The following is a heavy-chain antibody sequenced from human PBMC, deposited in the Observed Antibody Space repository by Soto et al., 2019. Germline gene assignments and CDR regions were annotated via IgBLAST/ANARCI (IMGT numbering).Heavy chain of an antibody. V-gene: IGHV1-58*01. Sequence: SVKVSCKASGFTFTSSAVQWVRQARGQRLEWIGWIVVCSGNTNYAQKFQERVTITRDMSTSTANMELSSLRSEDTAVYYCAASRDGYNLDYWGQGTLVTVSS. CDR1: GFTFTSSA. D-gene: IGHD5-12*01. CDR3: AASRDGYNLDY. J-gene: IGHJ4*02. CDR2: IVVCSGNT.